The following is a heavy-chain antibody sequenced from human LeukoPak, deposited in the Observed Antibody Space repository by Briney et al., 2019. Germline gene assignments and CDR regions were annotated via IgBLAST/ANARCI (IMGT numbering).Heavy chain of an antibody. CDR1: GGSISSYY. D-gene: IGHD3-10*01. CDR2: IYYSGST. J-gene: IGHJ4*02. CDR3: ARVYGSGSYLIGFDY. Sequence: SETLSLTCTVSGGSISSYYWSWIRQPPGKELEWIGYIYYSGSTNYNPSLKSRVTISVDTSKNQFSLKLSSVTAADTAVYYCARVYGSGSYLIGFDYWGQGTLVTVSS. V-gene: IGHV4-59*01.